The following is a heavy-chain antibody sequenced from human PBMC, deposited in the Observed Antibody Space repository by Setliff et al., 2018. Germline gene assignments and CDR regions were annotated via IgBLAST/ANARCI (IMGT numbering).Heavy chain of an antibody. CDR1: GFSLTTTGVG. V-gene: IGHV2-5*02. CDR2: IYWDDVE. CDR3: AHREGYGSGSLYYFDY. J-gene: IGHJ4*02. D-gene: IGHD3-10*01. Sequence: SGPTLVNPTQTLTLTCSFSGFSLTTTGVGVGWIRQTPGKALGWLALIYWDDVERYSPSLKSRLTITKDTSKNQVVLRMTNMDPMDTATHYCAHREGYGSGSLYYFDYWGQGTLVTVSS.